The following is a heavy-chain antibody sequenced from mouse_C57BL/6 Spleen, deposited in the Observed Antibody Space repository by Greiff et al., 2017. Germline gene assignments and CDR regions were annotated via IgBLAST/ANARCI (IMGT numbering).Heavy chain of an antibody. CDR2: IWSDGST. D-gene: IGHD1-1*01. Sequence: VKLQESGPGLVAPSQSLSITCTVSGFSLTSYGVHWVRQPPGKGLEWLVVIWSDGSTTYNSALKSRLSISKDNSKSQVFLKMNSLQTDDTAMYYCARHDGSNYGFAYWGQGTLVTVSA. V-gene: IGHV2-6-1*01. CDR3: ARHDGSNYGFAY. CDR1: GFSLTSYG. J-gene: IGHJ3*01.